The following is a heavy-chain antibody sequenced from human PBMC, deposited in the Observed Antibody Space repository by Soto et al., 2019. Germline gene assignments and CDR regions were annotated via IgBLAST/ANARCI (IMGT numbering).Heavy chain of an antibody. CDR1: GYTFTGYY. Sequence: ASVKVSCKASGYTFTGYYMHWVRQAPGQGLEWMGWINPNSGGTNYAQKFQGWVTMTRDTSISTAYMELSRLRSDDTAVYYCATAGGGHDTEGWFDPWGQGTLVTVSS. CDR2: INPNSGGT. J-gene: IGHJ5*02. V-gene: IGHV1-2*04. D-gene: IGHD3-10*01. CDR3: ATAGGGHDTEGWFDP.